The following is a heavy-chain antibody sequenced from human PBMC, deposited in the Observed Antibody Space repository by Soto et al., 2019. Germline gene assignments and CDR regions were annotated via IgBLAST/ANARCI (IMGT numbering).Heavy chain of an antibody. J-gene: IGHJ6*02. CDR1: GGSISSGDYY. Sequence: SETLSLTCTVSGGSISSGDYYWSWIRQPPGKGLEWIGYIYYSGSTYYNPSLKSRVTISVDTSKSQFSLKLSSVTAADTAVYYCARTLDTAIYGMDVWGQGTTVTVSS. V-gene: IGHV4-30-4*01. D-gene: IGHD5-18*01. CDR2: IYYSGST. CDR3: ARTLDTAIYGMDV.